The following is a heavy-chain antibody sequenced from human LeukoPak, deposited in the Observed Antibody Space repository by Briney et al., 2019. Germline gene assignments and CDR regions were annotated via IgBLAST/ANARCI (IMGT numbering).Heavy chain of an antibody. CDR1: GFSFSSYA. CDR3: ARHLSGVTGYTYGRGIDY. Sequence: GGSLRLSCAASGFSFSSYAMHWVRQAPGKGLEWVAVISYDGRNKDYTDSVKGRFTISRDNAKTSLYLQMISLRAEDTAVYYCARHLSGVTGYTYGRGIDYWGQGTLVTVSS. V-gene: IGHV3-30*04. CDR2: ISYDGRNK. D-gene: IGHD5-18*01. J-gene: IGHJ4*02.